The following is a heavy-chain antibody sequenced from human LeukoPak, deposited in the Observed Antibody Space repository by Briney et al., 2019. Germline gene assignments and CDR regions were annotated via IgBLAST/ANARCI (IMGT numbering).Heavy chain of an antibody. CDR2: IYSGGST. D-gene: IGHD6-19*01. CDR3: ARGRWLGQGDY. V-gene: IGHV3-66*01. Sequence: GGSLRLSCAASGFIVSSYYMTWVRQAPGKGLEWVSVIYSGGSTYYADSVKGRVAISRDNSKNTVFLQMNSVRAEDTAVYYCARGRWLGQGDYWGQGTRVTVSS. CDR1: GFIVSSYY. J-gene: IGHJ4*02.